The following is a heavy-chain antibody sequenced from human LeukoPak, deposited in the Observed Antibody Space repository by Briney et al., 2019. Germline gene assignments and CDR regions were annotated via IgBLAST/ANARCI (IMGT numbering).Heavy chain of an antibody. CDR2: IIPILGIA. CDR3: ARVTAVAGTLLDY. D-gene: IGHD6-19*01. Sequence: SVKVSCKASGGTFSSYASSWVRQAPGQGLEWMGRIIPILGIANYAQKFQGRVTITADKSTSTAYMELSSLRSEDTAVYYCARVTAVAGTLLDYWGQGTLVTVSS. CDR1: GGTFSSYA. J-gene: IGHJ4*02. V-gene: IGHV1-69*04.